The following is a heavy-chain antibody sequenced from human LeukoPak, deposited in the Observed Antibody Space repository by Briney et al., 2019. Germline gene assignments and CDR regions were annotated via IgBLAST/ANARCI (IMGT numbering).Heavy chain of an antibody. Sequence: SETLSLPCTVCGDSITTYYGSCIRHPTGKGVEGIGYVFQSGTTKYNPSLKSRVTILSDVSKNQFFLNLTSVTAADTAVYYCARDSWGRFDYWGQGTLVAVSS. CDR1: GDSITTYY. CDR3: ARDSWGRFDY. J-gene: IGHJ4*02. CDR2: VFQSGTT. V-gene: IGHV4-59*01. D-gene: IGHD7-27*01.